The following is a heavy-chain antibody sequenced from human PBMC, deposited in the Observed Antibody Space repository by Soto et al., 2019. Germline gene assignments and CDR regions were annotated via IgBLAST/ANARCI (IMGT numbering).Heavy chain of an antibody. V-gene: IGHV3-7*01. CDR2: INQDGSED. CDR1: GFTFSNYR. Sequence: GGSLRLSCTASGFTFSNYRMNWVRQAPGKGLEWVANINQDGSEDYYVDSVKGRFTISRDNAKNSLYLQMNGLRAEDTAVYYCARDTQLLLVRSGDYMDVWGKGTTVTXSS. D-gene: IGHD2-2*01. J-gene: IGHJ6*03. CDR3: ARDTQLLLVRSGDYMDV.